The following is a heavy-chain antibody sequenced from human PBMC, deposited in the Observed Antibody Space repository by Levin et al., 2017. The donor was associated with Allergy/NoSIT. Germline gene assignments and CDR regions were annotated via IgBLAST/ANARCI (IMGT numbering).Heavy chain of an antibody. Sequence: QSGGSLRLSCTASGFTFGDYAMSWFRQAPGKGLEWVGFVRGTAYGGTTDYAASVKGRFTISRDASNAYLHMNSLKTEDTAVYYCTRGALFAAAGTPTLDYWGQGTLVSVSS. J-gene: IGHJ4*02. V-gene: IGHV3-49*03. CDR1: GFTFGDYA. CDR3: TRGALFAAAGTPTLDY. CDR2: VRGTAYGGTT. D-gene: IGHD6-13*01.